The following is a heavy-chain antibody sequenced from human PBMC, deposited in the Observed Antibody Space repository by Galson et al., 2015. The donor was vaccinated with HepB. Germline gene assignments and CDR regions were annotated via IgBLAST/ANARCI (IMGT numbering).Heavy chain of an antibody. CDR3: AKAAIGFNRAQYFQY. CDR1: GFTFSTYA. J-gene: IGHJ1*01. Sequence: SLRLSCAASGFTFSTYAMGWVRQAPGKGLEWVPTLSAAGADTFYADSVKGRFTISRDNSKNTLFLHMNTLRAEDTAVDYCAKAAIGFNRAQYFQYWGQGTLVTVSA. D-gene: IGHD1-14*01. CDR2: LSAAGADT. V-gene: IGHV3-23*01.